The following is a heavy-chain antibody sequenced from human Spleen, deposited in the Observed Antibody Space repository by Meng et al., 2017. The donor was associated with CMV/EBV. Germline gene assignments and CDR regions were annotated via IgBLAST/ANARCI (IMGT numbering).Heavy chain of an antibody. CDR1: GFTFSAFT. V-gene: IGHV3-30-3*01. D-gene: IGHD1-14*01. J-gene: IGHJ3*01. Sequence: GESLKISCAASGFTFSAFTMHWVRQAPGKGLDWVTLISFDGNIKYYGDSVKGRFTISRDNSKNTLYLQMNTLRPEDTAVYYCARAKTIFDAFDVWGQGTLVTVSS. CDR2: ISFDGNIK. CDR3: ARAKTIFDAFDV.